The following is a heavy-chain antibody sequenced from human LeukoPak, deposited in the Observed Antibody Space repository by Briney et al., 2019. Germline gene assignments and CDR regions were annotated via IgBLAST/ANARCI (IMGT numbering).Heavy chain of an antibody. CDR3: AGDRGVGAIGAFDI. CDR1: GFTFDDYG. CDR2: INWNGGST. D-gene: IGHD1-26*01. Sequence: GGSLRLSCAASGFTFDDYGMSWVRQAPGKGLEWVSGINWNGGSTGYADSVKGRFTISRDNAKNSLYLQMNSLRAEDTALYHCAGDRGVGAIGAFDIWGQGTMVTVSS. V-gene: IGHV3-20*01. J-gene: IGHJ3*02.